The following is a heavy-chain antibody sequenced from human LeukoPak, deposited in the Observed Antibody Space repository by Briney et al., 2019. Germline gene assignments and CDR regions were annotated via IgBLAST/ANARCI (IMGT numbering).Heavy chain of an antibody. CDR1: GYTFTSYG. J-gene: IGHJ4*02. D-gene: IGHD3-16*01. CDR2: ISTYSGHT. V-gene: IGHV1-18*04. Sequence: GASVKVSCKASGYTFTSYGISWMRQAPGQGLEWMGWISTYSGHTDYAQKFQGRVTMTTDTPTSTAYMELRSLRSDDTAVYYCAGGGTDFDYWGQETLVTVSS. CDR3: AGGGTDFDY.